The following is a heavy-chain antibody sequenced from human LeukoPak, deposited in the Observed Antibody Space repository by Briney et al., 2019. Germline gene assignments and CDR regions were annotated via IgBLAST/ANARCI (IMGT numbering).Heavy chain of an antibody. CDR2: INHSGST. CDR1: GGSSCVDY. CDR3: ARGYSSSWRTIDY. J-gene: IGHJ4*02. Sequence: PSETLSLTSALYGGSSCVDYGSWIRHPPRKGGGWVGEINHSGSTNYNPSLQSRVTISVDTSKNQFSLKLSSVTAADTAVYYCARGYSSSWRTIDYWGQGTLVTVSS. V-gene: IGHV4-34*01. D-gene: IGHD6-13*01.